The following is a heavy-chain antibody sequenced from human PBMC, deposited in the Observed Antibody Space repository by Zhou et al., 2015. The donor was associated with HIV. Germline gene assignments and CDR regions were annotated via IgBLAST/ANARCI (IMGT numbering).Heavy chain of an antibody. V-gene: IGHV1-3*05. CDR3: ARDDEGAFDI. CDR1: GYTFTTYA. CDR2: INAGNGNT. Sequence: QVQLVQSGAEEKKPGASVKVSCKASGYTFTTYAMHWVRQAPGQRLEWMGWINAGNGNTKYSQKFQGRVTITRDTSASTAYMELRSLRSDDTAVYYCARDDEGAFDIWGQGTMVTVSS. J-gene: IGHJ3*02.